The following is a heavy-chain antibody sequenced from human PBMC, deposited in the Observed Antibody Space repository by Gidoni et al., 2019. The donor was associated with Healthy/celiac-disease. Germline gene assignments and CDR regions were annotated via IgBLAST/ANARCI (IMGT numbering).Heavy chain of an antibody. CDR2: ISYDGSNK. CDR1: YGSYG. CDR3: AKRAYDILTGYYNHYYYYMDV. V-gene: IGHV3-30*18. D-gene: IGHD3-9*01. J-gene: IGHJ6*03. Sequence: YGSYGMHWVRQAPGKGLEWVAVISYDGSNKYYADSVKGRFTISRDNSKNTLYLQMNSLRAEDTAVYYCAKRAYDILTGYYNHYYYYMDVWGKGTTVTVSS.